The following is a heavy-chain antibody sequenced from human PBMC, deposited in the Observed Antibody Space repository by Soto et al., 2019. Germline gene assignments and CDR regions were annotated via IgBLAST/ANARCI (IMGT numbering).Heavy chain of an antibody. Sequence: QVQLVQSGAEVKKPGSSVKVSCKASGGTFSTSTFTWVRQAPGQGLEWMGRTIPLLNVADYAQDFQGRLTITTAKSTSTTYMALTSVTYIDTAFYYCARDTPIGSTFSGYDAIDSWGQGTLVTVSS. J-gene: IGHJ4*02. CDR2: TIPLLNVA. D-gene: IGHD5-12*01. CDR3: ARDTPIGSTFSGYDAIDS. V-gene: IGHV1-69*08. CDR1: GGTFSTST.